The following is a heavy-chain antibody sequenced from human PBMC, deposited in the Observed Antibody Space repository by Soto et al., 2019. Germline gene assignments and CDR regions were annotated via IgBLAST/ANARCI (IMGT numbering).Heavy chain of an antibody. D-gene: IGHD1-26*01. V-gene: IGHV4-34*01. CDR1: GDSFTKYY. Sequence: SETLSLTCAVYGDSFTKYYWSWIRQPPGKGLECIGEINHSGRTNFNPSLKSRVTISVDRSRNQFSLKLRSVTAADTGVYYCARWLVGAPFDSWGHGPLVTVSS. J-gene: IGHJ4*01. CDR2: INHSGRT. CDR3: ARWLVGAPFDS.